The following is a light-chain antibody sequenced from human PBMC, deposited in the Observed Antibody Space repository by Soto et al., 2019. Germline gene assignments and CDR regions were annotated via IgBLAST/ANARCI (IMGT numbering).Light chain of an antibody. CDR3: QQYYDWPPLT. CDR1: QTISSN. V-gene: IGKV3-15*01. J-gene: IGKJ4*01. CDR2: GAS. Sequence: EIVMTQSPATLSVSPGERATLFCRASQTISSNLAWYQQKPGQAPRLLIYGASTRAAGIPARFSGSGSGKEFTLTISSLQSEDFAVYYCQQYYDWPPLTFGGGTKVEIK.